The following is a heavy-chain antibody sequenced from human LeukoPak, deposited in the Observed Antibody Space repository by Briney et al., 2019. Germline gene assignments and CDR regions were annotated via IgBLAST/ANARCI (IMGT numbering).Heavy chain of an antibody. CDR3: AGVLGVRDLAYFDY. CDR2: IRSDGSST. D-gene: IGHD3-10*01. CDR1: GFTFNTYW. J-gene: IGHJ4*01. V-gene: IGHV3-74*01. Sequence: GGSLRLSCAASGFTFNTYWMHWVRQAPGKGLVWVSRIRSDGSSTSYADSVRGRFTISRDNAKNTLYLQMNSLRAEDTAVYYCAGVLGVRDLAYFDYWGHGTLVTVSS.